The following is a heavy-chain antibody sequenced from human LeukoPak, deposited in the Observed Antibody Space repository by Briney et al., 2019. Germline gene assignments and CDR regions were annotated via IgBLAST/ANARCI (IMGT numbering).Heavy chain of an antibody. CDR3: ARDRDWGCSYCSY. CDR2: IWFDGSNK. D-gene: IGHD7-27*01. CDR1: GFAFSFYA. J-gene: IGHJ4*02. Sequence: GGSLRLSCAASGFAFSFYAMSWLRQPPGKGLEWVAVIWFDGSNKYYADSVKGRFTISRDNSKNTLYLQMNSLRAEDTAVYYCARDRDWGCSYCSYWGQGTLVSVSS. V-gene: IGHV3-33*08.